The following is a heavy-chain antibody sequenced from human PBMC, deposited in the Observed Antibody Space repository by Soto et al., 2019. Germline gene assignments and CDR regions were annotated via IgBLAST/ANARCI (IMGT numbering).Heavy chain of an antibody. D-gene: IGHD6-19*01. CDR3: ARDHRYSSGWYYYYGMDV. CDR1: GDSVSSNSAA. Sequence: SQTLSLTCAISGDSVSSNSAAWNWIRQSPSRGLEWLGRTYYRSKWYNDYAVPVESRITINPDTSNNQFSLQLNSVTPEDTAVYYCARDHRYSSGWYYYYGMDVWGQGXTVTVYS. J-gene: IGHJ6*02. V-gene: IGHV6-1*01. CDR2: TYYRSKWYN.